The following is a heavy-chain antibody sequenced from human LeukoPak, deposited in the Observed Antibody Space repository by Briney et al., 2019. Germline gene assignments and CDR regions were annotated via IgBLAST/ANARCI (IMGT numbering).Heavy chain of an antibody. J-gene: IGHJ6*02. CDR3: ARDRKYQLLSGSYYYYYGMDV. Sequence: GGSLRVSCAASGFTFNSYAMHWVRQAQGKGLEWVAVISYDGSNKYYADSVKGRFTISRDNSKNTLYLQMNSLRAEDTAVYYCARDRKYQLLSGSYYYYYGMDVWGQGTTVTVSS. V-gene: IGHV3-30*04. CDR2: ISYDGSNK. D-gene: IGHD2-2*01. CDR1: GFTFNSYA.